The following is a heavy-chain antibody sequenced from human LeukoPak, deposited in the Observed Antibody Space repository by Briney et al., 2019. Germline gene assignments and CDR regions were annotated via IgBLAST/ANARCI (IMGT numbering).Heavy chain of an antibody. V-gene: IGHV4-34*01. CDR1: GGSFSGYY. D-gene: IGHD3-9*01. J-gene: IGHJ6*02. CDR2: INHSGST. Sequence: SETLSLTCAVYGGSFSGYYWSWIRQPPEKGLEWIGEINHSGSTNYNPSLKSRVTISVDTSKNQFSLKLSSVTAADTAVYYCARGRYFDWLLLRYYGMDVWGQGTTVTVSS. CDR3: ARGRYFDWLLLRYYGMDV.